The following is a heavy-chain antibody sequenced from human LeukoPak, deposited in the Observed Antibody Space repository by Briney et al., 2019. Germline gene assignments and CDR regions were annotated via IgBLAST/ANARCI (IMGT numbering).Heavy chain of an antibody. D-gene: IGHD2-2*01. V-gene: IGHV3-23*01. J-gene: IGHJ4*02. Sequence: PGGSLRLSCAASGFSFNMYSMNWVRQAPGKGPEWVSYISSNSDSTYYADSVKGRFTISRDNSKNTLYLQMNSLRAEDTAVYYCAKEGLYCSSTSCYSYYFDYWGQGTLVTVSS. CDR3: AKEGLYCSSTSCYSYYFDY. CDR1: GFSFNMYS. CDR2: ISSNSDST.